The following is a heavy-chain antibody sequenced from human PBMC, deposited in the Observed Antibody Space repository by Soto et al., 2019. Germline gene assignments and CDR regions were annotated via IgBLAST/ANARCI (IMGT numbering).Heavy chain of an antibody. CDR3: TGEVASGY. J-gene: IGHJ4*02. V-gene: IGHV3-30*03. CDR2: ISRDGGTK. D-gene: IGHD2-8*02. Sequence: QVQLVESGGGVVQPGRSLRLSCAVSGFTVSTYGMHWVRQAPGKGLEWVAVISRDGGTKYYADSVKGRFTISRDNSRNTLFLEMNSLRSGDMAVYCCTGEVASGYWGQGTLITVSS. CDR1: GFTVSTYG.